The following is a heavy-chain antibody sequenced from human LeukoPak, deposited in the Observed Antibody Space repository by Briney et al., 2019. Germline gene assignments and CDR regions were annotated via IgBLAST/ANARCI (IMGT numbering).Heavy chain of an antibody. CDR1: GGSISGYF. CDR2: IYSSGSN. CDR3: AREPTSGREPTSGRPLDY. J-gene: IGHJ4*02. Sequence: SETLSLTCTVSGGSISGYFWSWIRQPAGKGLEWIGRIYSSGSNNYNPSLKSRVTMSLDTSKNHFSLNLTSVTAADTAVYYCAREPTSGREPTSGRPLDYWGQGTLVTVSP. V-gene: IGHV4-4*07. D-gene: IGHD5-12*01.